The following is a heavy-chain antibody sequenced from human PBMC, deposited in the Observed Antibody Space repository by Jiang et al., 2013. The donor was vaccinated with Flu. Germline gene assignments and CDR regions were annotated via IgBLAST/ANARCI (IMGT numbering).Heavy chain of an antibody. D-gene: IGHD4-11*01. CDR1: GYSFTNYW. CDR2: IDPSDSYA. V-gene: IGHV5-10-1*01. Sequence: GAEVKKPGESLRISCKGSGYSFTNYWISWVRQMPGKGLEWMGTIDPSDSYANYSPSFQGHVTISVDKSINTAYLQWSSLQASDTAIYYCARHVYSNFPFDYWGQGTLVTVSS. CDR3: ARHVYSNFPFDY. J-gene: IGHJ4*02.